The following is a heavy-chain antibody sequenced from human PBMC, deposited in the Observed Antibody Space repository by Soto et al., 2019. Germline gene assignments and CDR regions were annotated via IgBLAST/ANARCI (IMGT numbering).Heavy chain of an antibody. V-gene: IGHV4-30-2*01. Sequence: QLQLQESGSGLVKPSQTLSLTCAVSGGSISSSGYAWSWIRQPPGKGLAWIGYMYHGGSTDYNPSLNGRATRSVEKSKTQFSLRLSPVTAADTAVYYCARGGDGSTLPYYNGLDVWGPGNTVTVSS. CDR3: ARGGDGSTLPYYNGLDV. J-gene: IGHJ6*02. CDR1: GGSISSSGYA. D-gene: IGHD2-2*01. CDR2: MYHGGST.